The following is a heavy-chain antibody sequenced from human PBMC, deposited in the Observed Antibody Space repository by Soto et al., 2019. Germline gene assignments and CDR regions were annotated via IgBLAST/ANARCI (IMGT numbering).Heavy chain of an antibody. V-gene: IGHV4-34*01. J-gene: IGHJ1*01. CDR3: ARRAPMVRGLLAY. CDR1: GGSFSDDY. Sequence: QVQLQQWGAGLLKPSETLSLTCAVYGGSFSDDYWSWIRQPPGKGLEWIGEINHSGSTNYNPSLKGRVTISVETAKNQFSQKLSSVTAADTAVYYCARRAPMVRGLLAYWGQGTLVTVSS. D-gene: IGHD3-10*01. CDR2: INHSGST.